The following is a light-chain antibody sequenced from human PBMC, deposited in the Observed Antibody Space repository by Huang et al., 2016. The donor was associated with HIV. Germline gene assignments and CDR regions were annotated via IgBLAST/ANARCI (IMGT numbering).Light chain of an antibody. V-gene: IGKV1-NL1*01. CDR2: GAS. Sequence: IQIDPAPTSLVASVGNRVTMTCRARQGISKSLAWYQQKPGKAPKLLVSGASRLETGVPSRISGSASGTDYTLTISSLQPEDFASYYCQQYYSTLGTFGQGTKVEIK. CDR1: QGISKS. CDR3: QQYYSTLGT. J-gene: IGKJ1*01.